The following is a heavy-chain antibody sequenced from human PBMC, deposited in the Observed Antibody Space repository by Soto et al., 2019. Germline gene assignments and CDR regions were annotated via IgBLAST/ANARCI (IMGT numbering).Heavy chain of an antibody. CDR2: INAGNGNT. D-gene: IGHD3-3*01. Sequence: ASVKVSCKASGYTFTSYAMHWVRQAPGQRLEWMGWINAGNGNTKYSQKFQGRVTITRDTSASTAYMELSSLRSEDTAVYYCARPGSGYDVLSGQYFYYFHTIDVWGQGTTVTVSS. V-gene: IGHV1-3*01. CDR3: ARPGSGYDVLSGQYFYYFHTIDV. CDR1: GYTFTSYA. J-gene: IGHJ6*02.